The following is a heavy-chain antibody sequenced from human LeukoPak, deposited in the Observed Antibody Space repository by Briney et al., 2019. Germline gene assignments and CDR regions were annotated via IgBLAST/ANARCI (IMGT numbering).Heavy chain of an antibody. D-gene: IGHD2-2*01. CDR3: ARAGVVPAALDFDY. V-gene: IGHV3-23*01. CDR1: GFTFSSYA. Sequence: PGGSLRLSCAASGFTFSSYAMSWVRQAPGKGLEWVSAISGSGASTYYADSVKGRFTISRDSSKNTLYLQLNSLRAEDTAVYYCARAGVVPAALDFDYLGQGTLVTVSS. CDR2: ISGSGAST. J-gene: IGHJ4*02.